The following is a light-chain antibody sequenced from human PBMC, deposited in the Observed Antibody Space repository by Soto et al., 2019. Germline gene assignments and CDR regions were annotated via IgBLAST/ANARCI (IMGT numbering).Light chain of an antibody. CDR3: MQALQTPRT. CDR2: LGS. Sequence: DIVMTQSPLSLPVTPGEPASISCRSSQSLLNGDGYNYLNWYLQKPGQSPQLLIYLGSNRASGVPDRFRGSGSGTDFTLKISRVETEDVGVYYCMQALQTPRTFGQGTKVEVK. CDR1: QSLLNGDGYNY. J-gene: IGKJ1*01. V-gene: IGKV2-28*01.